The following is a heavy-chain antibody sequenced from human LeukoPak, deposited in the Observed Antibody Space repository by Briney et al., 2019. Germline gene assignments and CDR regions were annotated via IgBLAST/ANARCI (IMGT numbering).Heavy chain of an antibody. CDR3: AKDLEQSYSGWSTSYDG. CDR2: ISNGAGTT. D-gene: IGHD6-19*01. CDR1: GFTFSSYA. V-gene: IGHV3-23*01. J-gene: IGHJ4*02. Sequence: GGSLRLSCAASGFTFSSYAMSWVRQVPGKGLELVSAISNGAGTTDYADSVKGRLTISRDNSKSTIYLQMNSLRVEATAVYYCAKDLEQSYSGWSTSYDGWGQGTLVTVSS.